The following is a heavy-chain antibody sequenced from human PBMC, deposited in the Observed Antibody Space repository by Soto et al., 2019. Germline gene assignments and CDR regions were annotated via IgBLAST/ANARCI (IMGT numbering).Heavy chain of an antibody. CDR3: ARHDYGDYDEAFDI. Sequence: SETLSLTCAVYGGSFSGYDWSWIRQPPGKGLGWSGEINHSGSTNYTPSLKRRLTISVDTSTNQFSLKLSSVAAADTAVYYCARHDYGDYDEAFDIWGQGTMVTVSS. CDR1: GGSFSGYD. J-gene: IGHJ3*02. CDR2: INHSGST. V-gene: IGHV4-34*01. D-gene: IGHD4-17*01.